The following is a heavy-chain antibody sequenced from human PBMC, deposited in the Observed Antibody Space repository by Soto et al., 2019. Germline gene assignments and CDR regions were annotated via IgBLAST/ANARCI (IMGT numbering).Heavy chain of an antibody. CDR2: ISYDRSNK. CDR1: GFTFRSYV. V-gene: IGHV3-30*18. Sequence: QVQLVESGGGVVQPGRSLRLSCAASGFTFRSYVMHWVRQAPGMGLEWVAIISYDRSNKYYVNSVKGRFTISRDNSNNTLYLQMNSLRAEDTAIYYCAKDLSREVATTTKMYYHYGMDVWGQGTTVTVSS. J-gene: IGHJ6*02. D-gene: IGHD5-12*01. CDR3: AKDLSREVATTTKMYYHYGMDV.